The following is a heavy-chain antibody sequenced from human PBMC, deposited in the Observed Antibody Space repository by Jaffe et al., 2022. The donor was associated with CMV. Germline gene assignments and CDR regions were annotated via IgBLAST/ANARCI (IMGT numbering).Heavy chain of an antibody. D-gene: IGHD1-26*01. Sequence: QVQLVQSGAEVKKPGSSVKVSCKASGGTFSSYAISWVRQAPGQGLEWMGGIIPIFGTANYAQKFQGRVTITADESTSTAYMELSSLRSEDTAVYYCARVWSEGATLDYYYGMDVWGQGTTVTVSS. CDR3: ARVWSEGATLDYYYGMDV. CDR2: IIPIFGTA. J-gene: IGHJ6*02. V-gene: IGHV1-69*01. CDR1: GGTFSSYA.